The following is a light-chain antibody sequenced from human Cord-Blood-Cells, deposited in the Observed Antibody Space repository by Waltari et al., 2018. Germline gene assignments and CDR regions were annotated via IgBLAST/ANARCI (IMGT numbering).Light chain of an antibody. CDR2: AAS. J-gene: IGKJ1*01. CDR1: QSISSY. CDR3: QQSYSTPPT. V-gene: IGKV1-39*01. Sequence: DIQMTQSPSSLSASVGDRVTITCRASQSISSYLNWYQQKPGKAPKLLIYAASSLQSGVPSRFSGSGSGTDFTRTISSLQPEDFATYYCQQSYSTPPTFGQGP.